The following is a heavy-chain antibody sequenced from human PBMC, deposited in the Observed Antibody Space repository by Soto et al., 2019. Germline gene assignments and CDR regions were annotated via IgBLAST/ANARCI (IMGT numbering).Heavy chain of an antibody. CDR1: GFTFSSYA. CDR2: ISGSGGST. V-gene: IGHV3-23*01. CDR3: AKRIQVDWGSYRGGAFDI. J-gene: IGHJ3*02. Sequence: GGSLRLSCAASGFTFSSYAMSWVRQAPGKGLEWVSAISGSGGSTYYADSVKGRFTISRDNSKNTLYLQMNSLRAEDTAVYYCAKRIQVDWGSYRGGAFDIWGQGTMVTVSS. D-gene: IGHD3-16*02.